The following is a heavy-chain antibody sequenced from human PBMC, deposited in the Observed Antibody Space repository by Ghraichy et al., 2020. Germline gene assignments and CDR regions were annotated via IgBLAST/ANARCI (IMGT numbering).Heavy chain of an antibody. CDR2: ISYDGSNK. Sequence: GGSLRLSCAASGFTFSSYGMHWVRQAPGKGLEWVAVISYDGSNKYYADSVKGRFTISRDNSKNTLYLQMNSLRAEDTAVYYCAKDSGDFWSGYPPGYYGMDVWGQGTTVTVSS. CDR1: GFTFSSYG. CDR3: AKDSGDFWSGYPPGYYGMDV. V-gene: IGHV3-30*18. J-gene: IGHJ6*02. D-gene: IGHD3-3*01.